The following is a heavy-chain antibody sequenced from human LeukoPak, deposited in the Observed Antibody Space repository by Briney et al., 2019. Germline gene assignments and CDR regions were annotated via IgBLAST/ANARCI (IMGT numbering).Heavy chain of an antibody. V-gene: IGHV1-69*04. D-gene: IGHD3-10*01. J-gene: IGHJ6*02. CDR2: IIPILGIA. CDR3: ARDYYGSGSYELGMDV. Sequence: SVKVSCKASGGTFSSYAISWVRQAPGQGLEWMGRIIPILGIANYAQKFQGRVTITADKSTSTAYMELSSLRSEDTAVYYCARDYYGSGSYELGMDVWGQGTTVTVSS. CDR1: GGTFSSYA.